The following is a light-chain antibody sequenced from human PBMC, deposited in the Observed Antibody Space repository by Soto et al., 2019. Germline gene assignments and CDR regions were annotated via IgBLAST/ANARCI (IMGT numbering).Light chain of an antibody. CDR1: SNDIGGYNY. CDR2: KVS. CDR3: QSYDSSLTDVV. Sequence: QSVLTQPASVSGSPGQSITIPCTGSSNDIGGYNYVSWYQQHPGRAPKLVIYKVSDRPSGVSTRFSASKSGNTASLTISGLQAEDEADYYCQSYDSSLTDVVFGGGTKVTVL. V-gene: IGLV2-14*01. J-gene: IGLJ2*01.